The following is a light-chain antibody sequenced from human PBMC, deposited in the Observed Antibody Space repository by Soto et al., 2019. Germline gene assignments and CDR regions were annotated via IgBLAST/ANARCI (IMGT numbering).Light chain of an antibody. Sequence: DIQMTQSPSTLSASVGDRVTITCRASQSISSWLAWYQQKPGKAPKVLIYKASSLESGVPSRFSGSESGTESTLTISSLQPDDFAPYYCQQYHSLNTFGQGTKLEI. CDR2: KAS. J-gene: IGKJ2*01. CDR3: QQYHSLNT. V-gene: IGKV1-5*03. CDR1: QSISSW.